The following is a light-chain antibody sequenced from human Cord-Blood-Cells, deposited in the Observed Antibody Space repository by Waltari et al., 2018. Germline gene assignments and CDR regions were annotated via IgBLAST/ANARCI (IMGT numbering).Light chain of an antibody. CDR3: TSRDSSGNHVV. CDR1: SLRSYY. Sequence: SSELTQDTSVSVALGQTVRITCQGDSLRSYYASWYQQKPGQAPVLFIYGKNNRPSGIPDRFSGSSSGNTASLTITGAQAEDEADYYCTSRDSSGNHVVFGGGTKLTVL. J-gene: IGLJ2*01. CDR2: GKN. V-gene: IGLV3-19*01.